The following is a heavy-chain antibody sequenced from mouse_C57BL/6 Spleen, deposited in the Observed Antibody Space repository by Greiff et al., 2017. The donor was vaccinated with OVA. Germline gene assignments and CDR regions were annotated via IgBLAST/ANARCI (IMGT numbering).Heavy chain of an antibody. Sequence: QVHVKQSGPGLVQPSQSLSITCTVSGFSLTSYGVHWVRQSPGKGLEWLGVIWSGGSTDYNAAFISRLSISKDNSKSQVFFKMNSLQADDTAIYYCARSPITTVVATDYAMDYWGQGTSVTVSS. J-gene: IGHJ4*01. V-gene: IGHV2-2*01. D-gene: IGHD1-1*01. CDR2: IWSGGST. CDR3: ARSPITTVVATDYAMDY. CDR1: GFSLTSYG.